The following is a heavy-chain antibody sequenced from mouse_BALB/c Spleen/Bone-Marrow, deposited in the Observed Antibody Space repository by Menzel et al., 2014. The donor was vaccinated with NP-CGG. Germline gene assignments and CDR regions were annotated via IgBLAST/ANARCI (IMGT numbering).Heavy chain of an antibody. CDR2: IHPSDSET. CDR1: GYPFTSYW. D-gene: IGHD1-1*01. V-gene: IGHV1-61*01. J-gene: IGHJ1*01. CDR3: AREREITTVVAGDWYYDV. Sequence: QVQLQQSGAELVRPGASVKLSCKASGYPFTSYWMNWVKQRPGQGLEWIGMIHPSDSETRLNQKFKDKATLTVDKSSSTAYMQLSSPTSEDSAVYYCAREREITTVVAGDWYYDVWCAGPTVTVSS.